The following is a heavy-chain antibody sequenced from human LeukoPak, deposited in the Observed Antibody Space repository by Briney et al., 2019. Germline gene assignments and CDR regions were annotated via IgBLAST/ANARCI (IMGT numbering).Heavy chain of an antibody. CDR1: GYSFTGYY. CDR3: ARALQREPYVWGSYADY. V-gene: IGHV1-2*02. CDR2: INPNSGDT. Sequence: ASVKVSCKASGYSFTGYYMNWVRQAPGQGLEWMGWINPNSGDTNHAQEFQGRVTMTRDMSISTAYMELSSLRSDDTAVYYCARALQREPYVWGSYADYWGQGTLVTVSS. D-gene: IGHD3-16*01. J-gene: IGHJ4*02.